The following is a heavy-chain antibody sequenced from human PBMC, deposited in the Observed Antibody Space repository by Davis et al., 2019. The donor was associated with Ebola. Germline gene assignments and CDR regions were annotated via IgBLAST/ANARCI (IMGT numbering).Heavy chain of an antibody. D-gene: IGHD2-2*01. Sequence: GGSLRLSCAASGFTLSDYYMSWIRQAPGKGLEWVSYISGSGSTIYYADSVKGRFTISRDNAKNSLYLQMNSLRADDTAVYYCARDGREDCSSTSCYVDYWGQGTLVTVSS. J-gene: IGHJ4*02. CDR1: GFTLSDYY. V-gene: IGHV3-11*01. CDR2: ISGSGSTI. CDR3: ARDGREDCSSTSCYVDY.